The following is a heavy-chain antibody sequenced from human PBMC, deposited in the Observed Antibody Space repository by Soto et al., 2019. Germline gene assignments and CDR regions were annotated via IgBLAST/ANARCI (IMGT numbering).Heavy chain of an antibody. CDR3: AKDRRRVSGYTYGTPMDV. Sequence: PGGSLRLSCAASGFTFSSHAMSWVRQAPGKGLEWVSAISGSGGSTYYADSVKGRFTISRDNSKNTLYLQMNSLRAEDTAVYYCAKDRRRVSGYTYGTPMDVWGQGATVTVSS. J-gene: IGHJ6*02. D-gene: IGHD5-18*01. CDR1: GFTFSSHA. V-gene: IGHV3-23*01. CDR2: ISGSGGST.